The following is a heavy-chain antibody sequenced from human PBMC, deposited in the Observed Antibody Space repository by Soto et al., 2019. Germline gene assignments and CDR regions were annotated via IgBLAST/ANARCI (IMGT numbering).Heavy chain of an antibody. V-gene: IGHV1-46*03. J-gene: IGHJ6*03. Sequence: ASVKVSCNASGYTFTSYYMHWVRQAPGQGLEWMGIINPSGGSTSYAQKFQGRVTMTRDTSTSTVYMELSSLRSEDTAVYYCARDLRVPDNREYYYYMDVWGKGTTVTVSS. CDR3: ARDLRVPDNREYYYYMDV. CDR2: INPSGGST. D-gene: IGHD3-10*01. CDR1: GYTFTSYY.